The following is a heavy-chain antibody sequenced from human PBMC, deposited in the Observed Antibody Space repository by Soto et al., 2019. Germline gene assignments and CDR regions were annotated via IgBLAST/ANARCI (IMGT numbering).Heavy chain of an antibody. D-gene: IGHD1-7*01. Sequence: PGGSLRLSCAASGFTFDDYGMSWVRQAPGKGLEWVSGINWNGGSTGYADSVKGRFTISRDNAKNSLYLQMNSLRAEDTALYYCARRDWNYALYGMDVWGQGTTVTVSS. V-gene: IGHV3-20*04. CDR3: ARRDWNYALYGMDV. CDR2: INWNGGST. J-gene: IGHJ6*02. CDR1: GFTFDDYG.